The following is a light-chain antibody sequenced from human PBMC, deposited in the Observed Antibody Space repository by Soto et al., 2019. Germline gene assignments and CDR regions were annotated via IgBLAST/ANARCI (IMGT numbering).Light chain of an antibody. CDR2: GAS. Sequence: EIVMTQSPGTLSVFPGERATLSCRASESVRNNLAWYQQKPGQAPRLLIYGASTRATGIPARFSGSGSGTEFTLTISSLQSEDFAVYYCQQYNNWPRTFGQGTKVDI. CDR3: QQYNNWPRT. V-gene: IGKV3-15*01. J-gene: IGKJ1*01. CDR1: ESVRNN.